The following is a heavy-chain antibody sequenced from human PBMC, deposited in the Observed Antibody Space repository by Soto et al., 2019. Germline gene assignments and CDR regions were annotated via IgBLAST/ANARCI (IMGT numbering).Heavy chain of an antibody. CDR1: GFTFSSYA. CDR3: AKQYGPYDILTGYPRA. D-gene: IGHD3-9*01. J-gene: IGHJ5*02. CDR2: ISGSGGST. Sequence: GGSLRLSCAASGFTFSSYAMSWVRQAPGKGLEWVSAISGSGGSTYYADSVKGRFTISRDNSKNTLYLQMNSLRAEDTAVYYCAKQYGPYDILTGYPRAWGQGTPVTVSS. V-gene: IGHV3-23*01.